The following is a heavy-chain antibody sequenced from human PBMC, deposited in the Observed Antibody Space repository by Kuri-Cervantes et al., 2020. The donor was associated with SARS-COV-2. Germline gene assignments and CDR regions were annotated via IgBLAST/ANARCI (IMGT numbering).Heavy chain of an antibody. V-gene: IGHV5-51*01. CDR1: GYSFTSYW. CDR2: IYPGDSDT. Sequence: GESLKISCKGSGYSFTSYWIGWVRQMPGKGLEWMGIIYPGDSDTRYSPSFQGQVTISADKSISTAYLQWSSLKASDTAMYYCARHLTGSYWCYYYMDVWGKGTTVTVSS. D-gene: IGHD2-8*02. CDR3: ARHLTGSYWCYYYMDV. J-gene: IGHJ6*03.